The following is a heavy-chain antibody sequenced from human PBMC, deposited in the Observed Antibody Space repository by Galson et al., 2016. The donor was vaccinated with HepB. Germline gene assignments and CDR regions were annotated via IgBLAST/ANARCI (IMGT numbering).Heavy chain of an antibody. Sequence: SAKVSCKASGYTFTSYPLHWVRQAPGQRLECMGWITSGNGNIRYTEQFQGRVTITRDTSASTAYMELSSLRSEDTAVYYCARGKGFLSYYGMDVWGQGTTVIVSS. CDR3: ARGKGFLSYYGMDV. D-gene: IGHD2/OR15-2a*01. CDR1: GYTFTSYP. V-gene: IGHV1-3*04. J-gene: IGHJ6*02. CDR2: ITSGNGNI.